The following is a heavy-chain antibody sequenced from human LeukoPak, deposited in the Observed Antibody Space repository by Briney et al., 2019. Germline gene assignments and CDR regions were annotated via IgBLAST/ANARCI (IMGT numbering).Heavy chain of an antibody. Sequence: GGSLSLSCAASGFTFSSYWMSWVRQAPGKGLEWVANIKQDGSEKYYVDSVKGRFTISRDNAKNSLYLQMNSLRAEDTAVYYCAREQGYDFWSGPLDWGQGTLVTVSS. J-gene: IGHJ4*02. CDR1: GFTFSSYW. CDR3: AREQGYDFWSGPLD. CDR2: IKQDGSEK. D-gene: IGHD3-3*01. V-gene: IGHV3-7*01.